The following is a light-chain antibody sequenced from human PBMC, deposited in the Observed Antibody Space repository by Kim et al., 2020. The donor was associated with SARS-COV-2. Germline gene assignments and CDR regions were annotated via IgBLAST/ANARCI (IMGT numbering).Light chain of an antibody. V-gene: IGLV2-18*02. Sequence: GQSVPISRTGTSSDIGSYNRVSWYQQPPGTAPKLIIYEVNNRPSGVPDRFSGSKSGNTASLTLSGLQAEDEADYYCSSFTTSKTLLFGGGTQLTVL. CDR2: EVN. CDR1: SSDIGSYNR. CDR3: SSFTTSKTLL. J-gene: IGLJ2*01.